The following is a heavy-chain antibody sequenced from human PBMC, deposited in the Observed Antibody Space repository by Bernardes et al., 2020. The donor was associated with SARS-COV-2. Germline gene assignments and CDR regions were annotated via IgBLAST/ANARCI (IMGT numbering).Heavy chain of an antibody. CDR2: INPHSGDT. CDR3: SSGSHDYADLYLLHY. J-gene: IGHJ4*02. CDR1: GYTFTDYY. V-gene: IGHV1-2*02. D-gene: IGHD4-17*01. Sequence: ASVQVSCKASGYTFTDYYIHWVRQAPGQGLEWMGWINPHSGDTTYAQKFRGRVAMTRDTSINTAYMDLPRLRSDDTAVYYCSSGSHDYADLYLLHYWGQGTLVTVSS.